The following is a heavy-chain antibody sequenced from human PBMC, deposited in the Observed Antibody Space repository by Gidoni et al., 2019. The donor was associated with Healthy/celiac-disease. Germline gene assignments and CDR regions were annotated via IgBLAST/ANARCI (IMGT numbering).Heavy chain of an antibody. J-gene: IGHJ4*02. V-gene: IGHV1-24*01. CDR3: ATENIVATGRDY. D-gene: IGHD5-12*01. Sequence: QVQLVQSGAEVKKHWASVKVSCKVSGYTLTELSMHCGRQAPGKGLEWMGGFDPEDGETIDAHKFQGRVTMTEDTSTDTADRELSSLRSEDTAVYYCATENIVATGRDYWGQGTLVTVSS. CDR1: GYTLTELS. CDR2: FDPEDGET.